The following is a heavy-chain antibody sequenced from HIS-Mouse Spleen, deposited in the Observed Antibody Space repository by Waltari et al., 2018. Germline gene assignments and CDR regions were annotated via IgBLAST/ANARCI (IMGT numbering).Heavy chain of an antibody. CDR1: GFTFSSYG. D-gene: IGHD6-19*01. J-gene: IGHJ4*02. Sequence: QVQLVESGGGVVQPGRSLRLSCAASGFTFSSYGMHWVRQAPGKGREGVAVISYDESNKYYADSVKGRFTISRDNSKNTLYLQMNSLRAEDTAVYYCAKASSGWLDYWGQGTLVTVSS. CDR3: AKASSGWLDY. CDR2: ISYDESNK. V-gene: IGHV3-30*18.